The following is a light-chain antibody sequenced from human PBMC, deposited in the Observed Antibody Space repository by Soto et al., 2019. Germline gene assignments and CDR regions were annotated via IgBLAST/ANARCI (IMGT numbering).Light chain of an antibody. CDR1: RSNIENNY. V-gene: IGLV1-51*01. J-gene: IGLJ2*01. CDR3: GTWDNSLSSGV. CDR2: END. Sequence: QSVLTQPPSVSAAPGQKVSISCSGSRSNIENNYVSWYQRLPGTAPKLLIHENDKRPSGIPDRFSGSKSGTSATLDITGLQTGDEDDYYCGTWDNSLSSGVFGGWTKVTVL.